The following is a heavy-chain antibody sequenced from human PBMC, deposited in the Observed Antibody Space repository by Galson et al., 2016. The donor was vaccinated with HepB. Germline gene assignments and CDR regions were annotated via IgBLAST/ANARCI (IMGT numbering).Heavy chain of an antibody. Sequence: SLRLSCAASGFTFSSYSMNWVRQAPGKGLEWVSSISSSSSYIYYADSVKGRFTISRDNAKNSLYLQMNSLRAEGTAVYYCARSGGNYYDFWSGYYFPVDGMDVWGQGTTVTVSS. CDR1: GFTFSSYS. CDR3: ARSGGNYYDFWSGYYFPVDGMDV. CDR2: ISSSSSYI. D-gene: IGHD3-3*01. V-gene: IGHV3-21*01. J-gene: IGHJ6*02.